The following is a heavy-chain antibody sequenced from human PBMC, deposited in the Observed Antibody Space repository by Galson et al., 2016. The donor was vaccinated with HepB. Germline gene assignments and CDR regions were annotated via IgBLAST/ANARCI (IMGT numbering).Heavy chain of an antibody. V-gene: IGHV3-7*05. CDR3: ATGGNNGMYRPFHH. CDR2: IKEDGSET. CDR1: GLTFSKYC. Sequence: SLRLSCAASGLTFSKYCMNWVRQAAGKGLEWVANIKEDGSETYYEDSVKGRFTISRDNAKNSLHLQMNSLRAEDTAVYYCATGGNNGMYRPFHHWGQGTVVTVS. J-gene: IGHJ1*01. D-gene: IGHD1-26*01.